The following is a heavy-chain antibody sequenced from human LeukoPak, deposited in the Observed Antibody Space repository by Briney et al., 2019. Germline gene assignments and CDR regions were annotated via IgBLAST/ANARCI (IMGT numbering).Heavy chain of an antibody. D-gene: IGHD6-19*01. CDR2: MNPNSGNT. CDR1: GYTFTSYD. CDR3: AREEQWLVRYFDY. Sequence: GASVKVSCKASGYTFTSYDINWVRQATGQGLEWMGWMNPNSGNTGYAQKFQGRVTMTRNTSISTTYMELSSLRSEDTAVYYRAREEQWLVRYFDYWGQGTLVTVSS. J-gene: IGHJ4*02. V-gene: IGHV1-8*01.